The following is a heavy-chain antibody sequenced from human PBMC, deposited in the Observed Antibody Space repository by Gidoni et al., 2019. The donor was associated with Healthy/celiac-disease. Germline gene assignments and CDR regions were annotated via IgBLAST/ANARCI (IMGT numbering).Heavy chain of an antibody. V-gene: IGHV3-30*04. CDR3: ARDRVGATFYYFDY. D-gene: IGHD1-26*01. CDR2: ISYDGSNK. CDR1: GFTFSSYA. Sequence: QVQLVESGGGVVQPGRSLRLSCAASGFTFSSYAMHWVRQAPGKGLEWVAVISYDGSNKYYADSVKGRFTISRDNSKNTLYLQMNSLRAEDTAVYYCARDRVGATFYYFDYWGQGTLVTVSS. J-gene: IGHJ4*02.